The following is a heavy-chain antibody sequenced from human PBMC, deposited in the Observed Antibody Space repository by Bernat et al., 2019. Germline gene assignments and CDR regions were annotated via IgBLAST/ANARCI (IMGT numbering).Heavy chain of an antibody. J-gene: IGHJ4*02. CDR2: ISAYNGNT. V-gene: IGHV1-18*04. CDR1: GYTFTSYG. CDR3: AREDHLLVGRMPVGYDY. Sequence: QVQLVQSGAEVKKPGASVKVSCKASGYTFTSYGSSWVRQAPGQGLEWMGWISAYNGNTNYAQKLQGRVTMTTDTSTSTAYMELRSLRSDDTAVYYCAREDHLLVGRMPVGYDYWGQGTLVTVSS. D-gene: IGHD1-26*01.